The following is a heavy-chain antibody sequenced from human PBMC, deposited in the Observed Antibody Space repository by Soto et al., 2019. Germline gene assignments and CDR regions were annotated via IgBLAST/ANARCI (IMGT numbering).Heavy chain of an antibody. CDR3: AREGGRYCTGGSCQVDY. CDR2: IYYSGNT. J-gene: IGHJ4*02. Sequence: PSETLSLTCTVSGGSISSSSYYWGWIRQPPGKGLEWIGSIYYSGNTYYNPSLKSRVTISVDTAKNQFSLKLSSVTAADTAVYYCAREGGRYCTGGSCQVDYWGQGTLVTVSS. V-gene: IGHV4-39*02. CDR1: GGSISSSSYY. D-gene: IGHD2-15*01.